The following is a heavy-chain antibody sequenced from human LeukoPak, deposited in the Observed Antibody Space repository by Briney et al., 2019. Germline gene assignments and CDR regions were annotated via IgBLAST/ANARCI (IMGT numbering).Heavy chain of an antibody. D-gene: IGHD6-19*01. J-gene: IGHJ2*01. CDR3: ARVPEGEWLVPDWYFDL. CDR2: IYYSGST. V-gene: IGHV4-39*01. CDR1: GGSISSSSYY. Sequence: PSETLSLTCTVSGGSISSSSYYWGWIRQPPGKGLEWIGSIYYSGSTYYNPSLKSRVTISVDTSKNQFSLKLSSVTAADTAVYYYARVPEGEWLVPDWYFDLWGRGTLVTVSS.